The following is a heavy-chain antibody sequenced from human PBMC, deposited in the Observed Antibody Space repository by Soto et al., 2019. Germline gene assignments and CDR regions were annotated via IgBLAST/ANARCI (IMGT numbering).Heavy chain of an antibody. V-gene: IGHV4-30-2*01. D-gene: IGHD6-13*01. CDR3: ASGQQLVRNY. Sequence: SETLSLTCAISGGSISSGGYSWSWIRQPPGKGLEWIGYIYHSGSTYYNPSLKSRVTISVDRSKNQFSLKLSSVTAADTAVYYCASGQQLVRNYWGQGTLVTVS. CDR2: IYHSGST. CDR1: GGSISSGGYS. J-gene: IGHJ4*02.